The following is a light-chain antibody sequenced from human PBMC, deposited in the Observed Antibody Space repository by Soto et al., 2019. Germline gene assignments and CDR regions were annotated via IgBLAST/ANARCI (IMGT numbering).Light chain of an antibody. Sequence: DIQMTQSPSSLSVSVGDTVTITCRASQRISTFLNWYQQKPGKAPNLLIYAASSLQSGVPSRFSGSGSGTDFTLTISSLQPEDFATYYCQQSYSTPRITFGQGTRLEI. CDR2: AAS. J-gene: IGKJ5*01. CDR1: QRISTF. V-gene: IGKV1-39*01. CDR3: QQSYSTPRIT.